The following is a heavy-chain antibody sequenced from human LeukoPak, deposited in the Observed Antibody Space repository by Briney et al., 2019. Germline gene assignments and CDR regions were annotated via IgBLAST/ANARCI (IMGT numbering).Heavy chain of an antibody. CDR1: GFTFSIYS. D-gene: IGHD1-26*01. CDR2: ISSSSSYI. V-gene: IGHV3-21*01. J-gene: IGHJ4*02. CDR3: ARDSAELDY. Sequence: GRSLRLSCAASGFTFSIYSMNWVRQAPGKGLEWVSSISSSSSYIHYTDSVKGRFTISRDNAKNSLYLQMSSLTAEDTAPYYCARDSAELDYWGQGTLVTVSS.